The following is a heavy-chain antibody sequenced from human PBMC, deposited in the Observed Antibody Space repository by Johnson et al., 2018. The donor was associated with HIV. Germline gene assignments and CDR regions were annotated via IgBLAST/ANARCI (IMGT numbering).Heavy chain of an antibody. D-gene: IGHD6-19*01. CDR3: TTARNRLWSSSGWTGFWAFDV. Sequence: LVESGGGLVQPGRSLRLSCAASGFTFDDYAMHWVRQAPGKGLEWVSGISWNSGSIGYADSVKGRFTISRDNAKNSLYLQMNSLKTEETAVYYCTTARNRLWSSSGWTGFWAFDVWGQGTMVTVSS. CDR1: GFTFDDYA. CDR2: ISWNSGSI. V-gene: IGHV3-9*01. J-gene: IGHJ3*01.